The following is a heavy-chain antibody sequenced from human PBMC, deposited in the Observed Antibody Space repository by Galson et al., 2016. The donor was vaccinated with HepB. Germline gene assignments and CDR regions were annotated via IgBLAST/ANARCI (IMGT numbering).Heavy chain of an antibody. V-gene: IGHV3-30*18. Sequence: SLRLSCAASGFPFSDYAMHWVRQAPGKGLEWVAVVSYDRRTKYYAGSVKGRFTISRDNSKNTLYLQMNSLRREDTALYYCAKGPDGGPREVAMRAEYSEHWGQGTLVTVSS. D-gene: IGHD2-15*01. CDR1: GFPFSDYA. J-gene: IGHJ1*01. CDR3: AKGPDGGPREVAMRAEYSEH. CDR2: VSYDRRTK.